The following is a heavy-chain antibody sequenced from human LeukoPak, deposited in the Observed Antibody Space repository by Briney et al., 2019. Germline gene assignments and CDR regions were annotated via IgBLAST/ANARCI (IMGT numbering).Heavy chain of an antibody. D-gene: IGHD3-10*01. CDR1: GGSISGSY. CDR3: ARRNYYGSGRFDY. V-gene: IGHV4-59*01. Sequence: PSETLSLTCTVSGGSISGSYWTWIRQPPGKTLEWIGHSFYGGSTNYNPSLKSRLTISVDTSKNQFSLKVISVTAADTAVYYCARRNYYGSGRFDYWGRGTLVTVSS. CDR2: SFYGGST. J-gene: IGHJ4*02.